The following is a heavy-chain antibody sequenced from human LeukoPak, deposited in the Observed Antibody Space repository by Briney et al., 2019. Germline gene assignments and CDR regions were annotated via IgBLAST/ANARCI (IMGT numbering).Heavy chain of an antibody. CDR3: AREAGYSSSWSDY. Sequence: PSETLSLTCAVSGGSISSTNWWSWVRQPPGKGLEWIGEIYHSGSTNYNPSLKSRVTISVDKSKNQFSLKLSSVTAADTAVYYCAREAGYSSSWSDYWGQGTLVTVSS. CDR2: IYHSGST. D-gene: IGHD6-13*01. V-gene: IGHV4-4*02. CDR1: GGSISSTNW. J-gene: IGHJ4*02.